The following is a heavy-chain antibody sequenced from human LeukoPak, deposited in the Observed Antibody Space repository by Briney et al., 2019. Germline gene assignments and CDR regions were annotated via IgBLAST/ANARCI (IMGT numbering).Heavy chain of an antibody. V-gene: IGHV4-59*08. Sequence: PSESLSLTCTVSGGSISGYSWSWIRQPPGKGLEWIGYIYYSGSTNYNPSHKIRVTISVDTYKNQFSLKPSSVTAADTAVYYCARRRGYSLDYWGQGTLVTVSS. CDR2: IYYSGST. CDR1: GGSISGYS. CDR3: ARRRGYSLDY. J-gene: IGHJ4*02. D-gene: IGHD5-18*01.